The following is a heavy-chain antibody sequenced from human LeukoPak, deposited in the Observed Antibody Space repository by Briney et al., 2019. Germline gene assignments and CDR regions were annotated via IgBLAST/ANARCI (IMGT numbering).Heavy chain of an antibody. CDR1: GGSISSYY. D-gene: IGHD1-14*01. CDR2: IYTSGST. J-gene: IGHJ4*02. Sequence: SETLSLTCTVSGGSISSYYWSWIRQPPGKGLEWIGYIYTSGSTNYNPSLKSRVTISVDTSKNQFSLKLSSVTAADTAVYYCARRGTNQALDYWGQGTLVTVSS. V-gene: IGHV4-4*09. CDR3: ARRGTNQALDY.